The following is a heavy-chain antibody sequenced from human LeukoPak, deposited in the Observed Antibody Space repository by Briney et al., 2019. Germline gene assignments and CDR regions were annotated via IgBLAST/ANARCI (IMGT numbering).Heavy chain of an antibody. J-gene: IGHJ4*02. CDR1: GFTFSSYG. D-gene: IGHD5-12*01. Sequence: GRSLRLSCAASGFTFSSYGMHWVRQAPGKGLEWVAVISYDGSNKYYADSVKGRFTISRDNSKNTLYLQMNSLRVEDTAVYYCAKGWGDSGYDFIDFWGQGTLVTVSS. CDR2: ISYDGSNK. V-gene: IGHV3-30*18. CDR3: AKGWGDSGYDFIDF.